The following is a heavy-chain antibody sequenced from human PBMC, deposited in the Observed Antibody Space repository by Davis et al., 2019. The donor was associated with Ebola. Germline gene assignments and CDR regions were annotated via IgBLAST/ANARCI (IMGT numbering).Heavy chain of an antibody. V-gene: IGHV4-39*01. CDR2: VYYSGTT. Sequence: SETLSLTCSVPGGSINSGTYYWGWVRQPPGKGLEWVGTVYYSGTTYYNPSLKSRLAIAVDTSRNQFSLRLRSVTATDTAVYYCASQTYSGSGSGFDPWGPGTLVTVSS. CDR1: GGSINSGTYY. CDR3: ASQTYSGSGSGFDP. J-gene: IGHJ5*02. D-gene: IGHD3-10*01.